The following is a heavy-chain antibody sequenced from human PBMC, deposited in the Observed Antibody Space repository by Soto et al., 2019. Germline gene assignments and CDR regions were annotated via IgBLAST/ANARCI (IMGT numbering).Heavy chain of an antibody. CDR2: VYDSGTS. CDR1: GGSMNSYY. V-gene: IGHV4-59*01. CDR3: ARYSPPKKSFDSNPGWLDP. Sequence: QVQLQESGPGLVLPSETLSLTCTVSGGSMNSYYWTWVRQPPGKGLEWIGYVYDSGTSKYNASLGSRITMSLDKSRHQFSLSLSYVTAADTAVYFCARYSPPKKSFDSNPGWLDPWGQGTLVAVSS. D-gene: IGHD2-21*01. J-gene: IGHJ5*02.